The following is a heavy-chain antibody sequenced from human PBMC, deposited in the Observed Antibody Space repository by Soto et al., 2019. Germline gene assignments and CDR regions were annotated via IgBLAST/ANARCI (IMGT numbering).Heavy chain of an antibody. CDR2: IDYSGTT. D-gene: IGHD1-26*01. J-gene: IGHJ1*01. V-gene: IGHV4-39*01. CDR3: ARHAANSGSYSEYFQH. CDR1: GGSISSSTYF. Sequence: QLQLQESGPGLVKASETLSLTCTVSGGSISSSTYFWGWIRQPPGKGLEWIGSIDYSGTTYYNTSLRTRATISVDTSKNQFSLMLTSVTAADTAVYYCARHAANSGSYSEYFQHWGQGTLVTVSS.